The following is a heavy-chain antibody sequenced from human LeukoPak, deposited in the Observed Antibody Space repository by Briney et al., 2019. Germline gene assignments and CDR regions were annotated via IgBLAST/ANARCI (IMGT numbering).Heavy chain of an antibody. D-gene: IGHD3-22*01. Sequence: GASVKVSCKASGYTFIGYYMHWVRQAPGQGVEWMGWINPDSGGTNYAQQFQGRVTMTRDTSTSTAYMDLSRLTSDDTGVYYCARRMAESYYDSSGYPSLGYWGQGTLVTVSS. J-gene: IGHJ4*02. V-gene: IGHV1-2*02. CDR3: ARRMAESYYDSSGYPSLGY. CDR1: GYTFIGYY. CDR2: INPDSGGT.